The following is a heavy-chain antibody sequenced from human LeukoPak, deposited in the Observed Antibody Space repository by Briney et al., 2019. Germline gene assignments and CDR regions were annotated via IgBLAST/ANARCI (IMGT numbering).Heavy chain of an antibody. J-gene: IGHJ4*02. Sequence: SETLSLTCTVSGGSISSYYWSWIRQPPGKGLEWIGYIYYSGSTNYNPSLKSRVTISVDTSKNQFSLKLSSVTAADTAVYYCARVIPMYGGVDYWGQGTLVTVSS. CDR1: GGSISSYY. CDR2: IYYSGST. V-gene: IGHV4-59*12. D-gene: IGHD2-8*01. CDR3: ARVIPMYGGVDY.